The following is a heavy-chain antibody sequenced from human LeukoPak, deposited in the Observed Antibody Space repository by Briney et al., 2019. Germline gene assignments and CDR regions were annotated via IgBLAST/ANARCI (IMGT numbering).Heavy chain of an antibody. D-gene: IGHD6-13*01. CDR3: AKESRASSSWYVATGNYFDY. CDR2: ISYDGSNK. J-gene: IGHJ4*02. CDR1: GFTFSSYG. Sequence: PGGSLRLSCAASGFTFSSYGMHWVRQAPGKGLEWVAVISYDGSNKYYADSVKGRFTISRDSSKNTLYLQMNSLRAEDTAVYYCAKESRASSSWYVATGNYFDYWGQGTLVTVSS. V-gene: IGHV3-30*18.